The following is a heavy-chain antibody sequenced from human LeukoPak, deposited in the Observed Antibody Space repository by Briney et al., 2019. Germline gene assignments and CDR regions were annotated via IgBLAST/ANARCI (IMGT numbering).Heavy chain of an antibody. CDR3: AKDPYSTRAYNWFDP. J-gene: IGHJ5*02. D-gene: IGHD2-21*01. CDR2: ISGSGGST. Sequence: GGSLRLSCAASGFTFSNYGMSWVRQAPGKGLEWVSAISGSGGSTYYADSVKGRFTISRDNSKNTLYLQMNSLRAEDTAVYYCAKDPYSTRAYNWFDPWGQGTLVTVSS. CDR1: GFTFSNYG. V-gene: IGHV3-23*01.